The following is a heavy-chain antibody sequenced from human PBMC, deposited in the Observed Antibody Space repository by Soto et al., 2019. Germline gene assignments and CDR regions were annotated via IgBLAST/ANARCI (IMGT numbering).Heavy chain of an antibody. V-gene: IGHV1-8*01. Sequence: ASVKVSCKASGYTFTSYDINWVRQATGQGLEWMGWMNPNSGNTGYAQKFQGRVTMTRNTSISTAYMELSSLRSEDTAVYYCARGSGGLTWFGELPFDPWGQGTLVTVSS. D-gene: IGHD3-10*01. CDR1: GYTFTSYD. J-gene: IGHJ5*02. CDR3: ARGSGGLTWFGELPFDP. CDR2: MNPNSGNT.